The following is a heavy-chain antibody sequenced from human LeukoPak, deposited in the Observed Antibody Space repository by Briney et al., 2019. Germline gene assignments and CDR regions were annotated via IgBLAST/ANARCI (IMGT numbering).Heavy chain of an antibody. CDR3: ARGNAVDYYDSSGYYTDFDY. CDR1: GFTFSTYA. D-gene: IGHD3-22*01. CDR2: ISYDGNNK. J-gene: IGHJ4*02. Sequence: GGSLRLSCAASGFTFSTYAMYWVRQAPGKGLEWVAVISYDGNNKYYADSVKGRFTISRDNSKNTLYLQMNSLRAEDTAVYYCARGNAVDYYDSSGYYTDFDYWGQAPEITVCS. V-gene: IGHV3-30*04.